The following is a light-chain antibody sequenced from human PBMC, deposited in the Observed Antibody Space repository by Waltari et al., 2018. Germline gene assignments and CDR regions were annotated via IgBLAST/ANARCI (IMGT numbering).Light chain of an antibody. V-gene: IGLV3-25*03. CDR2: KDS. CDR1: ALPKQY. Sequence: SYELKPPPSVSVSPGQTARLTCSGDALPKQYAYWYQQKPGQAPVLVIYKDSERPSGIPERFSGSSSGTTVTLTISGVQAEDEADYYCQSADSSGSNWVFGGGTKLSVL. CDR3: QSADSSGSNWV. J-gene: IGLJ3*02.